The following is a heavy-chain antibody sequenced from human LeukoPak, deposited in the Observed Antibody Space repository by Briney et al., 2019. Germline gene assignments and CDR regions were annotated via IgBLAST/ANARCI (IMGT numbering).Heavy chain of an antibody. CDR2: ISYDGTNK. Sequence: GRSLRLSCAASGFTVSSYTMHWVRQAPGKGLEWVAVISYDGTNKNFADSVKGRPTISRDNSKTTMYLQMKSLRAETSAVYYCATDPPGPNSTMDVWGKGTTVTVSS. D-gene: IGHD1-14*01. CDR3: ATDPPGPNSTMDV. CDR1: GFTVSSYT. V-gene: IGHV3-30*01. J-gene: IGHJ6*03.